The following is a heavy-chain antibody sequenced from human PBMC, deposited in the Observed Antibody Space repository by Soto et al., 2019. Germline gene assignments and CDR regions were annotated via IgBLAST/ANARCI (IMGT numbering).Heavy chain of an antibody. Sequence: EVQLVESGGGLVQPGGSLRLSCAASGFTVSSNYMNWVRQAPGKGLEWVSVIYSGGSTYYADSVKGRFTISRHNSKTTMYLQMNSLRAEDTAVYYCARETYSSGWYGFDYWGQGTLVTVSS. V-gene: IGHV3-53*04. D-gene: IGHD6-19*01. CDR3: ARETYSSGWYGFDY. CDR1: GFTVSSNY. J-gene: IGHJ4*02. CDR2: IYSGGST.